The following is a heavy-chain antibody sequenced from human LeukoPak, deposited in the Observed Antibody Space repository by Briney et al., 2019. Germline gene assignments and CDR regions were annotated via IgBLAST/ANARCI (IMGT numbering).Heavy chain of an antibody. CDR3: ARVQQQLLPFDY. J-gene: IGHJ4*02. V-gene: IGHV4-59*01. CDR1: GGSISSNY. CDR2: IYYSGST. D-gene: IGHD6-13*01. Sequence: SATLSLTCSVSGGSISSNYWSWIRQPPGKGLEWIENIYYSGSTNYNPSLKSRDTISVDTSKNQFSLKLSSVTAADTAVYYCARVQQQLLPFDYWGQGILVTVSS.